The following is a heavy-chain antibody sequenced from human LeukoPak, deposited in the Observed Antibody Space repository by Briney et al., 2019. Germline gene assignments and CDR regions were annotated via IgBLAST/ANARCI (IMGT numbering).Heavy chain of an antibody. Sequence: GESLKISCKGSGYSFTSYWIGWVRQMPGKGLEWMGIIYPGDFDTRYSPSFQGQVTISADKSISTAYLRWSSLKASDTAMYYCARHSSSWSGDFDYWGQGTLVTVSS. J-gene: IGHJ4*02. CDR3: ARHSSSWSGDFDY. D-gene: IGHD6-13*01. CDR2: IYPGDFDT. V-gene: IGHV5-51*01. CDR1: GYSFTSYW.